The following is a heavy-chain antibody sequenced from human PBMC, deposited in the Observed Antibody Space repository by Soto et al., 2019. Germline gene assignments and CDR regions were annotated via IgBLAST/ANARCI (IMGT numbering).Heavy chain of an antibody. CDR3: AMDTNLLDYYFDY. D-gene: IGHD3-10*01. V-gene: IGHV1-46*01. Sequence: GASVKVSCKASGYTFTTYSMHWVRQAPGQGLEWMGVINPRSGRTSFAQKFQGRVTMTGDTSTSTVYMELSSLRSEDTAVYYCAMDTNLLDYYFDYWGQGTLVTVSS. J-gene: IGHJ4*02. CDR2: INPRSGRT. CDR1: GYTFTTYS.